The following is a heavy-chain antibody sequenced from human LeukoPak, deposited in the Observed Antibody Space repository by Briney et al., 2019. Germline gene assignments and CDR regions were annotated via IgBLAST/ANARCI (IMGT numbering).Heavy chain of an antibody. V-gene: IGHV3-23*01. CDR1: GFTFSSSA. Sequence: GGSLRLSCAASGFTFSSSAMSWVRQAPGKGLEWVSSISGSGSGGSTYYADSVKGRFTISRDNSKNTLYLQMNSLIAEDTAVYYCAKSGYNRFDYWGQGTLVTVSS. J-gene: IGHJ4*02. CDR3: AKSGYNRFDY. CDR2: ISGSGSGGST. D-gene: IGHD5-24*01.